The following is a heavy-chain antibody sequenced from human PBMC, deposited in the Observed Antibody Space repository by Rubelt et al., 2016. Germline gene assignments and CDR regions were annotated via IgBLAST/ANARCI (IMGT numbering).Heavy chain of an antibody. D-gene: IGHD6-13*01. CDR3: ARGSSSSWYGY. V-gene: IGHV4-34*01. CDR2: INHSGST. J-gene: IGHJ4*02. Sequence: QVQLQQWGAGLLKPSETLSLTCAVYGGSFSGYYWSWIRQPPGKGLEWIGEINHSGSTNYNRALKSRVTISVDTSKNQFSLKLSSVTAADTAVYYCARGSSSSWYGYWGQGTLVTVSS. CDR1: GGSFSGYY.